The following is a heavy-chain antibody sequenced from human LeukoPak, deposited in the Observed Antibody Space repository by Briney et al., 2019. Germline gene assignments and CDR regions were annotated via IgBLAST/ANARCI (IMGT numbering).Heavy chain of an antibody. J-gene: IGHJ5*02. V-gene: IGHV1-46*01. D-gene: IGHD6-13*01. Sequence: GASVTESCMASGYTFTNYYMHWVRQAPGQGGEWVGVINPSGGSTSYAQKFQGRVTMTRDTSTSTVYMELSSLRSEDTAVYYCARDREEQQLMNWFDHWGQGTLVTVSS. CDR1: GYTFTNYY. CDR2: INPSGGST. CDR3: ARDREEQQLMNWFDH.